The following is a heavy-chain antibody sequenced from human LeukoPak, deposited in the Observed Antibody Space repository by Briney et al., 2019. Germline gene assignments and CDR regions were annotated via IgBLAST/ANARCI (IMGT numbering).Heavy chain of an antibody. CDR3: ARDALRALDY. CDR1: RFTFSSYA. V-gene: IGHV3-30-3*01. D-gene: IGHD3-3*02. CDR2: ISYDGSNK. J-gene: IGHJ4*02. Sequence: GGSLRLSCAASRFTFSSYAMHWVRQAPGKGLEWVAVISYDGSNKYYADSVKGRFTISRDNSKNTLYLQMNSLRAEDTAVYYCARDALRALDYWGQGTLVTVSS.